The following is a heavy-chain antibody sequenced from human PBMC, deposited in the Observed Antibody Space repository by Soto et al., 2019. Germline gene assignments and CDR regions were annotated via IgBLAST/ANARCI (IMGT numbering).Heavy chain of an antibody. Sequence: PGGSLRLSCTASGFTFGDYAMSWFRQAPGKGLEWVGFIRSKAYGGTTEYAASVKGRFTISRDDSKSIAYLQMNSLKTEDTAVYYCTRDLRGYSYGYDHYYYGMDVWGQGTTVTVSS. V-gene: IGHV3-49*03. CDR2: IRSKAYGGTT. CDR1: GFTFGDYA. J-gene: IGHJ6*02. CDR3: TRDLRGYSYGYDHYYYGMDV. D-gene: IGHD5-18*01.